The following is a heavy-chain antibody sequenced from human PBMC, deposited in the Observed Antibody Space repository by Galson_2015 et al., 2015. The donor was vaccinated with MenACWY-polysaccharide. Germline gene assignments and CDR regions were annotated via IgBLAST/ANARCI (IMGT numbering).Heavy chain of an antibody. Sequence: SLRLSCAASGFSFSTYWMSWVRQAPGEGLEWVANINQPGRDKYYVDSVRGRFTISRDNAKNSVYLQMDSLRAEDTAVYYCARPSSGGSYYNDWGQGTLVTVSS. J-gene: IGHJ4*02. D-gene: IGHD2-15*01. CDR1: GFSFSTYW. V-gene: IGHV3-7*01. CDR3: ARPSSGGSYYND. CDR2: INQPGRDK.